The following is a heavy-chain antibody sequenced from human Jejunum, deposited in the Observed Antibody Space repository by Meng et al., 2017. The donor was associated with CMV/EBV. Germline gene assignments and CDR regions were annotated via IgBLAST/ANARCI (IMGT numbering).Heavy chain of an antibody. CDR3: AKDPSGSFYHYGMDV. J-gene: IGHJ6*02. V-gene: IGHV3-30-3*02. D-gene: IGHD6-25*01. CDR2: ISYDGGDK. Sequence: GFTFRSYAMHWVRQAPGKGLEWLALISYDGGDKYYADSVKGRFTISRDNSQNTLHLQMNSLRADDTALYYCAKDPSGSFYHYGMDVWGQGTTVTVSS. CDR1: GFTFRSYA.